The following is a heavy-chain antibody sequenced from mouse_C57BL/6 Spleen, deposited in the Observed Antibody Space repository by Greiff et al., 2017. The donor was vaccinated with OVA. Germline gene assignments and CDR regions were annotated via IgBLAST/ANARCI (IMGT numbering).Heavy chain of an antibody. Sequence: VHLVESGPELVKPGASVKISCKASGYAFSSSWMNWVKQRPGKGLEWIGRIYPGDGDTNYNGKFKGKATLTADKSSSTAYMQLSSLTSEDSAVYFCARDPEGYYFDYWGQGTTLTVSS. CDR3: ARDPEGYYFDY. J-gene: IGHJ2*01. CDR2: IYPGDGDT. V-gene: IGHV1-82*01. CDR1: GYAFSSSW.